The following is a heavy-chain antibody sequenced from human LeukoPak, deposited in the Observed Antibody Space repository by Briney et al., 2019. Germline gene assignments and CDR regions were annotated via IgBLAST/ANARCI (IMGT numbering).Heavy chain of an antibody. CDR1: GFTFSSNY. CDR2: IYSGGTT. D-gene: IGHD3-22*01. CDR3: AREGSYDSSTMWYFDS. J-gene: IGHJ4*02. Sequence: GGSLRLSCAVSGFTFSSNYMAWVRQAPGKGLEWVSVIYSGGTTYYADSVKGRFTISRDNSKNTLYLQMNSLRAEDTAMYYCAREGSYDSSTMWYFDSWGQGTLVTVSS. V-gene: IGHV3-53*01.